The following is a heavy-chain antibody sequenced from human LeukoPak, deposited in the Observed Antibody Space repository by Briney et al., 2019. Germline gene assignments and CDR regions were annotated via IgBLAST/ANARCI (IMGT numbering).Heavy chain of an antibody. CDR2: IIPILNMA. CDR1: GGTFSSYA. V-gene: IGHV1-69*04. D-gene: IGHD1-26*01. Sequence: SVKVSCKASGGTFSSYAISWVRQAPGQGLEWMGRIIPILNMANYAQKFQGRVTITADTSTSTAYMELSSLRSEDTTVYFCARGKRLGASLYYFDYWGQGTLVTVSS. CDR3: ARGKRLGASLYYFDY. J-gene: IGHJ4*02.